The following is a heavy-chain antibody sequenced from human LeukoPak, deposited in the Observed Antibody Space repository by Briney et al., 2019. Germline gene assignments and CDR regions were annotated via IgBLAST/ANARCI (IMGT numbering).Heavy chain of an antibody. J-gene: IGHJ6*02. CDR1: GGSISSSSYY. V-gene: IGHV4-39*07. CDR2: INHSGST. CDR3: ARGFSYYYYGMDV. Sequence: PSETLSLTCTVSGGSISSSSYYWGWIRQPPGKGLEWIGEINHSGSTNYNPSLKSRVTISVDTSKNQFSLKLSSVTAADTAVYYCARGFSYYYYGMDVWGQGTTVTVSS. D-gene: IGHD2/OR15-2a*01.